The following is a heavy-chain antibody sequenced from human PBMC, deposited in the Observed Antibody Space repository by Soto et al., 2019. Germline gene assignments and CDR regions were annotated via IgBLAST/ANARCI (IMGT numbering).Heavy chain of an antibody. V-gene: IGHV1-69*02. Sequence: QVQLVQSGAEVKKPGSSVKVSCRASGSTSNSYTLSWVRQAPGQGFEWLGRIIPVLGVTNYAQKFQGRVTLAADKSTSTAYMDLNNLTSDDTAVYYCASGAAAAGAWYNWFDPWGQGTLVTVSS. CDR1: GSTSNSYT. J-gene: IGHJ5*02. D-gene: IGHD6-13*01. CDR2: IIPVLGVT. CDR3: ASGAAAAGAWYNWFDP.